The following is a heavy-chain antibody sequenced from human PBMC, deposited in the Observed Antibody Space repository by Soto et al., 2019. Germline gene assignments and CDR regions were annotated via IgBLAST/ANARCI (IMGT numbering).Heavy chain of an antibody. V-gene: IGHV2-5*02. CDR3: AHSRCGGDCLQSYPSHYYYGMDV. Sequence: SGPTLVNPAQTLTLTCTFSGFSLSTSGVSVGWIRQPPGKALEWLALIYWDDDKRYSPSLKSRLTITKDTSKNQVVLRMTNMDPVDTATYYCAHSRCGGDCLQSYPSHYYYGMDVWGQGTTVTVSS. CDR1: GFSLSTSGVS. D-gene: IGHD2-21*02. CDR2: IYWDDDK. J-gene: IGHJ6*02.